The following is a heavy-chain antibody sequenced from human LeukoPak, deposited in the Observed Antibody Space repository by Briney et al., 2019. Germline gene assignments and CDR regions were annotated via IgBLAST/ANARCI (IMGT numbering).Heavy chain of an antibody. Sequence: SVKVSCKASGGTFSSYAINWVRQAPGQGLEWMGGIIPIFGTANYAQKFQGRVTITADESTSTAYMELSSLRSEDTAVYYCARVFSSGSYYIDWGQGTLVTVSS. CDR3: ARVFSSGSYYID. CDR1: GGTFSSYA. V-gene: IGHV1-69*01. J-gene: IGHJ4*02. CDR2: IIPIFGTA. D-gene: IGHD3-10*01.